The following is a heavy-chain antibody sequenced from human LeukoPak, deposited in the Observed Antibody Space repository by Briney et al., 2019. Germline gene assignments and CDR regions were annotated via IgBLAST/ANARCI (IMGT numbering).Heavy chain of an antibody. Sequence: GGSLRLSCAASGFTFSNSGMSWVRQASGKGLEWVGRIRSTANSYATAYAASVKGRFTISRDDSKNTAYLQMDSLKTEDTAVYYCTGNYYGSGSYADFDYWGQGTLVTVSS. CDR3: TGNYYGSGSYADFDY. CDR1: GFTFSNSG. J-gene: IGHJ4*02. CDR2: IRSTANSYAT. V-gene: IGHV3-73*01. D-gene: IGHD3-10*01.